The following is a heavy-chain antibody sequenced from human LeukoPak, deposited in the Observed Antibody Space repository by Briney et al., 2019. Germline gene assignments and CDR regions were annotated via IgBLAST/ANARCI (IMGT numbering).Heavy chain of an antibody. CDR1: GDSLDSYY. CDR3: AGRSARYFGS. V-gene: IGHV4-59*01. J-gene: IGHJ4*02. CDR2: VFYSGPT. Sequence: SETLSLTCTVSGDSLDSYYWSWIRQPPGEGLQWIGYVFYSGPTNYDASLKSRVAISVDRSKNQFSLKLTSVSAADTAVYYCAGRSARYFGSWGQGTPVTVSS. D-gene: IGHD1-26*01.